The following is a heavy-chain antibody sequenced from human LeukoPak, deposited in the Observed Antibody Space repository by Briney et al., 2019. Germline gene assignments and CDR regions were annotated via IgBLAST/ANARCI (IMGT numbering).Heavy chain of an antibody. J-gene: IGHJ6*03. D-gene: IGHD3-3*01. CDR3: ARDGFLGSPYYYYYYMDV. CDR1: GGSISSSSYD. CDR2: IHYSGTT. Sequence: PSETLSLTCTVSGGSISSSSYDWGWIRQPPGKGREWIGSIHYSGTTYYNPSLKSRVTMSVDTSKNQFSLKLSSVTAADTAVYYCARDGFLGSPYYYYYYMDVWGKGTTVTVSS. V-gene: IGHV4-39*07.